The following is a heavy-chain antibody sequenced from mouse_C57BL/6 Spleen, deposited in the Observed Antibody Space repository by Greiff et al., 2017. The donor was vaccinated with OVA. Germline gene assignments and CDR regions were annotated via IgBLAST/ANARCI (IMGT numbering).Heavy chain of an antibody. J-gene: IGHJ2*01. CDR2: IDPSDSET. D-gene: IGHD1-1*01. CDR1: GYTFTSYW. V-gene: IGHV1-52*01. Sequence: VQLQQPGAELARPGSSVKLSCKASGYTFTSYWMHWVKQRPIQGLEWIGNIDPSDSETHYNQKFKDKATLTVDKSSSTAYMQLSSLTSEDSAVYYCAKGYYYGSSQYYFDYWGQGTTLTVSS. CDR3: AKGYYYGSSQYYFDY.